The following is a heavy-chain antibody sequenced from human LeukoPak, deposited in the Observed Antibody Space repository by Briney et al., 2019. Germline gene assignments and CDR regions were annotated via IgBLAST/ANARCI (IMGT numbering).Heavy chain of an antibody. Sequence: ASVKVSCKASGYTFTSYAMNWVRQAPGQGLEWMGWINPDSGVTNFTQKFQGRVTMTGDMSISTAYLELSRLRSDDTAVYYCARVGRIFGVVDGAFDIWGRGTMVAVSS. J-gene: IGHJ3*02. CDR3: ARVGRIFGVVDGAFDI. CDR2: INPDSGVT. V-gene: IGHV1-2*02. D-gene: IGHD3-3*01. CDR1: GYTFTSYA.